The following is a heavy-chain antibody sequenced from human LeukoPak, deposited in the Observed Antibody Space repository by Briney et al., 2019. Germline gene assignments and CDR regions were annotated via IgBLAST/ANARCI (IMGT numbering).Heavy chain of an antibody. V-gene: IGHV3-7*01. CDR3: ARVEDYDILTGFDY. CDR1: GFSFSSYC. CDR2: MNQDGREK. D-gene: IGHD3-9*01. J-gene: IGHJ4*02. Sequence: GRTLRLSCAASGFSFSSYCMSCVRQAPGKALEGVANMNQDGREKYYVDSVKGRFTISRDNAKKSLYLQMNSLRAEDTAVYYWARVEDYDILTGFDYWGQGTLVIVSS.